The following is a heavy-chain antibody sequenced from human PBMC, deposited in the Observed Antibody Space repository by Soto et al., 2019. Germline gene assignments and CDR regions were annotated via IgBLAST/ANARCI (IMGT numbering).Heavy chain of an antibody. Sequence: PGGSLRLSCAASGFTFSNYSMNWVRQAPGKGLEWISYISGSGTTIYYADSVKGRFTISRDNAKNTLYLQMNSLRAEDTAVYYCAKVGLGIFVVVPAAMPGFDYWGQGTLVTVSS. CDR1: GFTFSNYS. D-gene: IGHD2-2*01. V-gene: IGHV3-48*01. J-gene: IGHJ4*02. CDR2: ISGSGTTI. CDR3: AKVGLGIFVVVPAAMPGFDY.